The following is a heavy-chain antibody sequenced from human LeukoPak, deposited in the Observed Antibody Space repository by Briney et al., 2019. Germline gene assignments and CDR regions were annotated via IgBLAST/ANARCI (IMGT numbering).Heavy chain of an antibody. J-gene: IGHJ6*04. D-gene: IGHD4-17*01. CDR1: GGTFSSYA. CDR3: ARASTVTTHYYYYYGMDV. Sequence: ASVKVSCKASGGTFSSYAISWVRQAPGQGLEWMGGIIPIFGTANYAQKFQGRVTITADKSTNTAYMELSSLRSEDTAVYYCARASTVTTHYYYYYGMDVWGKGTTVTVSS. V-gene: IGHV1-69*06. CDR2: IIPIFGTA.